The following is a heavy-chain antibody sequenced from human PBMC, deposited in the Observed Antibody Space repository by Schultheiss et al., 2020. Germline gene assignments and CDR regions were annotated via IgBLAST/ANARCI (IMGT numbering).Heavy chain of an antibody. J-gene: IGHJ4*02. CDR2: IYTSGST. V-gene: IGHV4-4*07. Sequence: SQTLSLTCTVSGGSISSYYWNWIRQPPGKGLEWIGRIYTSGSTNYDPSLKSRVTMSVDTSKNRLSLKVTSVTAADTAVYYCVRVCRASQSCYFDSWGQGALVTVAS. CDR1: GGSISSYY. CDR3: VRVCRASQSCYFDS.